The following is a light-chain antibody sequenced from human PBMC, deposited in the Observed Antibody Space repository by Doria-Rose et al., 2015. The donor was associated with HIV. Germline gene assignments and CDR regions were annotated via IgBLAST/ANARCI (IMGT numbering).Light chain of an antibody. CDR3: YSYVGSSTVV. V-gene: IGLV2-23*02. Sequence: QSALIQPASVSGSPGQSITISCTGTSSDVGSYNLVSWYQQYPGKDTKLMNFEVSKRPSGISNRFSGSKSGNTASLTISGLQAEDEADYYCYSYVGSSTVVFGGGTKLTVL. CDR2: EVS. CDR1: SSDVGSYNL. J-gene: IGLJ3*02.